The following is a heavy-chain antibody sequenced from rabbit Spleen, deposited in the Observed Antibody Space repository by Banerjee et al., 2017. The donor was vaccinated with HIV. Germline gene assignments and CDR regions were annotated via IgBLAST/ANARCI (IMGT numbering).Heavy chain of an antibody. V-gene: IGHV1S45*01. CDR1: GVSLSDKDV. Sequence: QEQLVESGGGLVQPEGSLTLTCKASGVSLSDKDVMCWVRQAPGKGLEWIACINIVTGKSVYASWAKGRFIMSRTSSTTVTLQMTSLTAADTAAYFCARAPNSGTDYGSFSLWGPGTLVTVS. J-gene: IGHJ4*01. CDR2: INIVTGKS. D-gene: IGHD1-1*01. CDR3: ARAPNSGTDYGSFSL.